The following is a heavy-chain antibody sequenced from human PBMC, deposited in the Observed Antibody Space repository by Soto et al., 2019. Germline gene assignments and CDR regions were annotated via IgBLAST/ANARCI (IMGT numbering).Heavy chain of an antibody. CDR2: ISGSGSST. D-gene: IGHD6-19*01. CDR3: ASRSSGWYFDY. CDR1: GFTVSSYA. Sequence: EVQLLESGGGWVQPGGSLRLSCAASGFTVSSYAMNWVRQAPGQGLEWVSVISGSGSSTYYADSMKGRFTISRDNSKNTLYLQMNSLRAEDTAVYYCASRSSGWYFDYWGQGTLVTVSS. V-gene: IGHV3-23*01. J-gene: IGHJ4*02.